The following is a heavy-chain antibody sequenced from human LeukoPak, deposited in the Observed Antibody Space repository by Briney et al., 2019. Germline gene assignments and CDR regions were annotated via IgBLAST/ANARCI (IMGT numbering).Heavy chain of an antibody. V-gene: IGHV4-59*01. Sequence: SETLSLTCTVSGGSISSYYWSWIRQPPGKGLEWIGYIYYSGSTNYNPSLKGRVTISVDTSKNQFSLKLSSVTAADTAVYYCARSDSYYDSSGYSFNFDYWGQGTLVTVSS. CDR1: GGSISSYY. CDR2: IYYSGST. CDR3: ARSDSYYDSSGYSFNFDY. D-gene: IGHD3-22*01. J-gene: IGHJ4*02.